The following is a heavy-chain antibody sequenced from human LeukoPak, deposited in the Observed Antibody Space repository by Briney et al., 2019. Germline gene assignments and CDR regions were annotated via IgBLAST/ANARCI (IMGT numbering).Heavy chain of an antibody. CDR2: ISGSGGST. D-gene: IGHD2-2*01. J-gene: IGHJ4*02. Sequence: GGSLRLSCAASGFTFSSYAMSWVRQAPGKGLEWVSAISGSGGSTCYADSVKGRFTISRDNAKNSLYLQMNSLRAEDTAVYFCARVRGGSCSSTSCQTGFDYWGQGTLVTVSS. CDR1: GFTFSSYA. V-gene: IGHV3-23*01. CDR3: ARVRGGSCSSTSCQTGFDY.